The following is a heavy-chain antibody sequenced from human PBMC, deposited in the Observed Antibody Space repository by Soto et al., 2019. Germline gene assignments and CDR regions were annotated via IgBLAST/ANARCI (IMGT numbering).Heavy chain of an antibody. D-gene: IGHD5-18*01. CDR3: ARNSYGYFDY. J-gene: IGHJ4*02. CDR2: LYGDGTT. Sequence: EVQLVESGGGLVQPGGSLRLSCVVSGFDISNNYMNWVRQAPGKGLERVSVLYGDGTTSYAGSVKGRFTISRHNSNNTLYLQMNNLRTEDTAVYYCARNSYGYFDYWGQGTLVTVSS. V-gene: IGHV3-53*04. CDR1: GFDISNNY.